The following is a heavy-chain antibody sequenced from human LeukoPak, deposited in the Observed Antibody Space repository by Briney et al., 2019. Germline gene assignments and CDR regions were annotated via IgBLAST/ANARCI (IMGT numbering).Heavy chain of an antibody. CDR2: IYTSGST. CDR1: GGSISSYY. V-gene: IGHV4-4*07. CDR3: ARGACSSTSCYLNY. Sequence: SETLSLTCTVSGGSISSYYWSWIRQPAGKGLEWIGRIYTSGSTNYNPSLKSRVTMSVDTSKNQFSLKLSSVTAADTAVYYCARGACSSTSCYLNYWGRGTLVTVSS. J-gene: IGHJ4*02. D-gene: IGHD2-2*01.